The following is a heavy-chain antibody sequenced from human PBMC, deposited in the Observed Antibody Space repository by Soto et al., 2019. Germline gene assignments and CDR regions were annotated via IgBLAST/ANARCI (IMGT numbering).Heavy chain of an antibody. CDR1: GGSVSSGSFY. J-gene: IGHJ4*02. CDR3: ARAPLGYSSSHYFDF. CDR2: IYDNRTF. Sequence: SEPLSLTCTVSGGSVSSGSFYWSWIRQPPGKGLEWIGFIYDNRTFNYNASLKSRVTISVDTSKHQFSLKLSSVTAADTAVYYCARAPLGYSSSHYFDFWGQGALVTVSS. V-gene: IGHV4-61*01. D-gene: IGHD6-6*01.